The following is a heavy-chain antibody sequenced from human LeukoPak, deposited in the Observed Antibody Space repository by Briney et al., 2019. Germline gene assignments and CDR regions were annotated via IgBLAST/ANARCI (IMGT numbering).Heavy chain of an antibody. CDR1: GFTFSSYA. CDR3: AKDIGWLVHCFGY. V-gene: IGHV3-23*01. Sequence: PGGSLRLSCAASGFTFSSYAMSWVRQAPGKGLEWVSAISGSGGSTYYADSVKGRFTISRGNSKNTLYLQMNSLRAEDTAVYYCAKDIGWLVHCFGYWGQGTLVTVSS. J-gene: IGHJ4*02. D-gene: IGHD6-19*01. CDR2: ISGSGGST.